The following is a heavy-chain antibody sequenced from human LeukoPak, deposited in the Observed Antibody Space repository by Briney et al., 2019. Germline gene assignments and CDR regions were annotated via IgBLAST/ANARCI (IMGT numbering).Heavy chain of an antibody. Sequence: PSKTLSLTCTVSGGSLSSYFWSWIRQPAGKGLEWIGRIYTSGTTNYNPSLKSRVSMSVDTSKNQFSLKLSSVTAADTAVYYCARESGTERYFDYWGQGTLVTVSS. CDR2: IYTSGTT. J-gene: IGHJ4*02. CDR1: GGSLSSYF. CDR3: ARESGTERYFDY. V-gene: IGHV4-4*07. D-gene: IGHD1-26*01.